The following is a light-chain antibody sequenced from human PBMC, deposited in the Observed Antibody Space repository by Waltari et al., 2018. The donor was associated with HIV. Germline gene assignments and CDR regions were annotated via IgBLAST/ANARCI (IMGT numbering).Light chain of an antibody. CDR3: FSYATGSYWV. Sequence: QSALTQPRSVSGSPGQSVTISCTGTSIDVGGYNFVSWYQQHPGKAPKLMIYDVTKRPSGVPGRFSCSKSGNTASLTISGLQAEDEADYYCFSYATGSYWVFGGGTKLTAL. J-gene: IGLJ3*02. CDR1: SIDVGGYNF. V-gene: IGLV2-11*01. CDR2: DVT.